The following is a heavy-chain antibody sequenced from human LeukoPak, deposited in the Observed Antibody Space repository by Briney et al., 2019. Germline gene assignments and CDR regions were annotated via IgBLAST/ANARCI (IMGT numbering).Heavy chain of an antibody. Sequence: GGSLRLSCAASGFTFSSYAMSWVRQAPGKGLEWVSGISGSGDNTYDADSVKGRFTISRDNSKNALYLQMNSLRVEDTAVYYCAKDRRPHTVSTQNGAFDYWGPGTLVTVSS. D-gene: IGHD2-2*01. J-gene: IGHJ4*02. CDR2: ISGSGDNT. V-gene: IGHV3-23*01. CDR3: AKDRRPHTVSTQNGAFDY. CDR1: GFTFSSYA.